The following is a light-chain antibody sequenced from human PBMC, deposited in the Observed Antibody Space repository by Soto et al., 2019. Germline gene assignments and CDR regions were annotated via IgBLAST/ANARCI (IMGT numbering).Light chain of an antibody. Sequence: DIVLTQSPDTLSLSPGERATLSCRASQSVSSYVDWYQQKAGQASRLLIYDASNRATGIPVRFSGSGSGTDFTLTISSLEPEDFAVFYCQQRSNWPPYTFGQGTKLEIK. CDR2: DAS. J-gene: IGKJ2*01. CDR3: QQRSNWPPYT. CDR1: QSVSSY. V-gene: IGKV3-11*01.